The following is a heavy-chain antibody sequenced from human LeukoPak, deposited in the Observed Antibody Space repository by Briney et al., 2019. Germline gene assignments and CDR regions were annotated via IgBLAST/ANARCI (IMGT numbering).Heavy chain of an antibody. V-gene: IGHV4-39*07. CDR2: IYYSGGT. J-gene: IGHJ4*02. D-gene: IGHD1-26*01. CDR1: GGSISSSSYY. CDR3: ARERDRELDY. Sequence: PLETLSLTCTVSGGSISSSSYYWGWIRQPPGKGLEWIGSIYYSGGTYYNPSLKSRVTISVDTSKNQFSLKLSSVTAADTAVYYCARERDRELDYWGQGTLVTVSS.